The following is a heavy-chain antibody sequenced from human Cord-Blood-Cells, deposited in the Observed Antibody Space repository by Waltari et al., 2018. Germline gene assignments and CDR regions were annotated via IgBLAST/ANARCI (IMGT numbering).Heavy chain of an antibody. V-gene: IGHV1-2*02. J-gene: IGHJ4*02. Sequence: QVQLVQSGAEVKKPGASVKVSCKASGYTFTGYYMHWVRQAPGQGLEWMGRNNPNSGGTNYAQKFQGRVTMTRDTSISTAYMELSRLRSDDTAVYYCARDCSGGSRYFDYWGQGTLVTVSS. D-gene: IGHD2-15*01. CDR2: NNPNSGGT. CDR3: ARDCSGGSRYFDY. CDR1: GYTFTGYY.